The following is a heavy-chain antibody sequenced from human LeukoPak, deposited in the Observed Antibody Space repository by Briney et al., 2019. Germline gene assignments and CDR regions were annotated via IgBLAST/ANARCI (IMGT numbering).Heavy chain of an antibody. CDR2: ISYDGSNK. V-gene: IGHV3-30*18. J-gene: IGHJ4*02. CDR1: GFTFSSYG. D-gene: IGHD6-25*01. Sequence: GALRLSCAASGFTFSSYGMHWVRQAPGKGLEWVAVISYDGSNKYYADSVKGRFTISRDNSKNTLYLQMNSLRAEDTAVYYCAKRSGLDYWGQGTLVTVSS. CDR3: AKRSGLDY.